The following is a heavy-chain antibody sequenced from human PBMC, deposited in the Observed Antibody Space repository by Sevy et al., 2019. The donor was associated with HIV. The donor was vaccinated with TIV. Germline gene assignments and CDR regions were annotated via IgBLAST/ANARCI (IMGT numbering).Heavy chain of an antibody. CDR2: INPSDDST. CDR3: AREERRDDYSRFDF. CDR1: GYTFTSYY. J-gene: IGHJ4*02. Sequence: ASVKVSCKASGYTFTSYYMHWVRQAPGQGLEWMGIINPSDDSTNYAQKLQGGVTMTRDTSTSTVYMELSSLRSEDTAGDFCAREERRDDYSRFDFWGQGTLVTVSS. D-gene: IGHD4-4*01. V-gene: IGHV1-46*03.